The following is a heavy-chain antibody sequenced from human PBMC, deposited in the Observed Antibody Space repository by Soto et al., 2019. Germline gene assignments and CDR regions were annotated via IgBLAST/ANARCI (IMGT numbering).Heavy chain of an antibody. CDR1: GGTFSSYA. CDR2: IIPIFGTA. CDR3: ARMRIPDYYDSSGYYIFDY. J-gene: IGHJ4*02. Sequence: QVQLVQSGAEVKKPGSSVKVSCKASGGTFSSYAISWVRQAPGQGLEWMGGIIPIFGTANYAQKFQGRVTITADESTSTAYMELSSLRSEDTAVYHCARMRIPDYYDSSGYYIFDYWGQGTLVTVSS. V-gene: IGHV1-69*01. D-gene: IGHD3-22*01.